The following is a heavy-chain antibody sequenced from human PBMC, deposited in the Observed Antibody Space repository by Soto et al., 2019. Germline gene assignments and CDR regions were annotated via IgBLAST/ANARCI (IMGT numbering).Heavy chain of an antibody. D-gene: IGHD5-12*01. V-gene: IGHV1-2*02. Sequence: ASVKVSCKASGYTFTGYYMHWVRQAPGQGLEWMGWINPNSGGTNYAQKFQGRVTMTRDTSISTVYMELSRLRSDVTAVYYCARGRGGSVATIGRYYYYYYGMDVWGQGTTVTVSS. CDR2: INPNSGGT. J-gene: IGHJ6*02. CDR3: ARGRGGSVATIGRYYYYYYGMDV. CDR1: GYTFTGYY.